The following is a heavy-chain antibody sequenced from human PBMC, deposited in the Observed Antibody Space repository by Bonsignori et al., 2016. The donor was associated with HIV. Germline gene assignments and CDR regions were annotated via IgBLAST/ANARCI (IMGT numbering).Heavy chain of an antibody. D-gene: IGHD3-3*01. CDR2: MHYSGST. Sequence: SETLSLTCTVSGGSISGYYWSWIRQPPGKGLEWIGYMHYSGSTNYNPSLKSRVTISIDTSKNQFSLKLTSVTAADTAVYYCARNNYDFWSGFYMYFDYWGQGTLVTVSS. V-gene: IGHV4-59*01. CDR3: ARNNYDFWSGFYMYFDY. CDR1: GGSISGYY. J-gene: IGHJ4*02.